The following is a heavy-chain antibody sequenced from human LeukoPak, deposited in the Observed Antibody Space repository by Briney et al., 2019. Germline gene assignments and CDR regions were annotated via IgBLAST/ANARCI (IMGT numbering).Heavy chain of an antibody. CDR1: GFTFSSYG. D-gene: IGHD6-13*01. J-gene: IGHJ4*02. CDR3: ARAPYSSSWYLDY. V-gene: IGHV3-33*01. Sequence: PGGSLRLSCAASGFTFSSYGMHWVRQAPGKGLEWVAVIWYDGSNKYYADSVKGRFTISRDNSKNTLYLQMNSLRAEDTAVYYCARAPYSSSWYLDYWGQGTLVTVPS. CDR2: IWYDGSNK.